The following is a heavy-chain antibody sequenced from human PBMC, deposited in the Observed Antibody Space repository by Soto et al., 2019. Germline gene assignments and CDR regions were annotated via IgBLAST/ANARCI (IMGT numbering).Heavy chain of an antibody. D-gene: IGHD6-13*01. CDR2: IYHSGST. J-gene: IGHJ6*02. CDR1: GGSISSGGYS. CDR3: ARKSSSTWYYYYYGLDV. V-gene: IGHV4-30-2*01. Sequence: SETLSLTCAVYGGSISSGGYSWSWIRQPPGKGLEWIGYIYHSGSTYYNPSLKSRVTISVDRSKNQFSLKLSSVTASDTAVYYCARKSSSTWYYYYYGLDVWGQGTRVTVSS.